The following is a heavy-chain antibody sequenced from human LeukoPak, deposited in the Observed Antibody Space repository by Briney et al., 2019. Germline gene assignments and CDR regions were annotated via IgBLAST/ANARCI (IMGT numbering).Heavy chain of an antibody. Sequence: SETLSLTCTVSGGSISSGGYYWSWIRQHPGKGLEWIGYIYYSGSTYYNPSLKSRVTISVDTSKNQFSLKLSSVTAADTAVYYCARVVDCSSTSCSSWFDPWGQGTLVTVSS. CDR3: ARVVDCSSTSCSSWFDP. D-gene: IGHD2-2*01. CDR1: GGSISSGGYY. CDR2: IYYSGST. J-gene: IGHJ5*02. V-gene: IGHV4-31*03.